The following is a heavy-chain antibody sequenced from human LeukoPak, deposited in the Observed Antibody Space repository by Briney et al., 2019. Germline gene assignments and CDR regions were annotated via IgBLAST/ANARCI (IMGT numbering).Heavy chain of an antibody. D-gene: IGHD2-15*01. Sequence: GGSLRLSCAASGFTFSSYAMSWVRQAPGKGLEWVSAISGSGGSTYYADSVKGRFTISRDNSKNTLYLQMNSLRAEDTTVYYCAKGVYCSGGSCSGYFDYWGQGTLVTVSS. CDR3: AKGVYCSGGSCSGYFDY. CDR2: ISGSGGST. J-gene: IGHJ4*02. V-gene: IGHV3-23*01. CDR1: GFTFSSYA.